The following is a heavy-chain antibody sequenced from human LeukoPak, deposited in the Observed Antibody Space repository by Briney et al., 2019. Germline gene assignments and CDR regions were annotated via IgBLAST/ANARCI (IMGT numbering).Heavy chain of an antibody. Sequence: SVKVSCKASGGTFSSYAISWVRQAPGQGLNWWEGTIPIFGTANYAQKFQGRVTITADESTSTAYMELSSLRSEDTAVYYCARFPGYCSGGSCYSDGMDVWGKGTTVTVSS. CDR2: TIPIFGTA. J-gene: IGHJ6*04. CDR1: GGTFSSYA. D-gene: IGHD2-15*01. V-gene: IGHV1-69*01. CDR3: ARFPGYCSGGSCYSDGMDV.